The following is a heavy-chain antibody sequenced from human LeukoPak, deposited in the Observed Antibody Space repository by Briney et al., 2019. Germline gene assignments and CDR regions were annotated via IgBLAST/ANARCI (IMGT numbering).Heavy chain of an antibody. CDR3: AHIVDTAMVWYFDY. J-gene: IGHJ4*02. CDR1: GFARRTGGGG. CDR2: IYWDDDK. D-gene: IGHD5-18*01. V-gene: IGHV2-5*02. Sequence: SGPTLVNPPQTLTLTCTFSGFARRTGGGGVGWIRQPPGKALEWLSLIYWDDDKRYSPSLKSRLTITKDTSKNQVVLTMTNMDPVDTATYCCAHIVDTAMVWYFDYWGQGTLVTVSS.